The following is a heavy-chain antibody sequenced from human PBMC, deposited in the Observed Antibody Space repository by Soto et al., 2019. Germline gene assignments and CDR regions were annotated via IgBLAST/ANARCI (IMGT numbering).Heavy chain of an antibody. CDR3: ENRNKKYTWSYVIFDY. Sequence: GSGPTLVNPTQTLTLTCTFSGFSLSTSGVGVGWIRQPPGKALEWLALIYWDNDRRYNPSLKTRFTITKDTSKNQVVLTMSNIDPVETATYYCENRNKKYTWSYVIFDYWGQGILVTISS. D-gene: IGHD3-10*01. CDR1: GFSLSTSGVG. J-gene: IGHJ4*02. V-gene: IGHV2-5*02. CDR2: IYWDNDR.